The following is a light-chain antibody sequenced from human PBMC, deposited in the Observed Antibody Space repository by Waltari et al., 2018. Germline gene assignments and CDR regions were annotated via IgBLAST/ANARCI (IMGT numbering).Light chain of an antibody. J-gene: IGLJ2*01. CDR3: CSYAGSSTFDVV. CDR1: SSDVGCYNY. V-gene: IGLV2-23*02. CDR2: DVS. Sequence: QSALTQPASVSGSPGQSITISCTGTSSDVGCYNYVSWYQQHPGKAPKLMIYDVSKRPSGVSNRFSGSKSGNTASLTISGLQAEDEADYYCCSYAGSSTFDVVFGGGTKLTVL.